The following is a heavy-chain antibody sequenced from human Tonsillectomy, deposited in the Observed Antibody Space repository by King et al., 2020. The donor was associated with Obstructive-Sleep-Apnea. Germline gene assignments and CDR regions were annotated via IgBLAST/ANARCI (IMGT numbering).Heavy chain of an antibody. V-gene: IGHV3-33*01. D-gene: IGHD3-10*01. CDR2: IWYDGSNK. J-gene: IGHJ4*02. CDR1: GFTFSSYG. CDR3: AREDGYYYGSVSYLDY. Sequence: QLVQSGGGVVQPGRSLRLSCAASGFTFSSYGMHWVRQAPGKGLEWVAVIWYDGSNKYYADSVKGRFTISRDNSKNTLYLQMNSLRAEDTAVYYCAREDGYYYGSVSYLDYWGQGTLVTVSS.